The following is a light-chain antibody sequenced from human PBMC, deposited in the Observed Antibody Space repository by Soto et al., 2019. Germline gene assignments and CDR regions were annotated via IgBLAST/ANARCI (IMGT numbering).Light chain of an antibody. CDR3: GSYAGSDSWV. CDR2: EVT. J-gene: IGLJ3*02. V-gene: IGLV2-8*01. CDR1: SSDIGGYKY. Sequence: QSALTQPPAASGSPGQSVTISCTGTSSDIGGYKYVPWYQHHPGRAPKIIIYEVTQRPSGVPGRFSGSKSGNTASLSVSGLQAEDEADYYCGSYAGSDSWVFGGGTKLTVL.